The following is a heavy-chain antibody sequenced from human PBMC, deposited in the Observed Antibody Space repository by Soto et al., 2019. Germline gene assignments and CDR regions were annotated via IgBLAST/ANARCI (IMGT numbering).Heavy chain of an antibody. CDR3: ARHVKGGYYYLDY. V-gene: IGHV4-39*01. J-gene: IGHJ4*02. Sequence: SETLSLTCTVSGDSISGSFHYWGWIRQPPGKGLEWIGSVYYSGSTYYNPSLKSRVTISVHTSKNQFSLKLSSVTAADTAVYYCARHVKGGYYYLDYWGQGSLVTVS. D-gene: IGHD3-22*01. CDR2: VYYSGST. CDR1: GDSISGSFHY.